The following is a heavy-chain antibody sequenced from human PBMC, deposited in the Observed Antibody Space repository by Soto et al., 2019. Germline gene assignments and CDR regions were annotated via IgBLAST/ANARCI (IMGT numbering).Heavy chain of an antibody. J-gene: IGHJ5*02. V-gene: IGHV4-61*01. CDR1: GGSVSSGSYY. CDR2: IYYSGST. D-gene: IGHD3-3*01. CDR3: ARDVSYDFWRDGAWFDP. Sequence: PSETLSLTCTVSGGSVSSGSYYWSWIRQPPGKGLEWIGYIYYSGSTNYNPSLKSRVTISVDTSKNQFSLKLSSVTAADTAVYYCARDVSYDFWRDGAWFDPWGQGTLVTVSS.